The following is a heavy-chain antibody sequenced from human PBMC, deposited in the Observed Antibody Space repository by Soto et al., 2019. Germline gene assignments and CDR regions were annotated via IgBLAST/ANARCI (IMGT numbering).Heavy chain of an antibody. Sequence: QVQLVQSGAEMKKPGSSVKVSCKASGGTFITYSIGWVRQAPGQGLEWMGRIIPIHDVTNYAQKFQGRVTITADKSTNTAYMELTSLRSDDTAVYYCATGQTTVTTDYYGMDVWGQGTTVTVSS. CDR3: ATGQTTVTTDYYGMDV. CDR1: GGTFITYS. CDR2: IIPIHDVT. D-gene: IGHD4-17*01. J-gene: IGHJ6*02. V-gene: IGHV1-69*02.